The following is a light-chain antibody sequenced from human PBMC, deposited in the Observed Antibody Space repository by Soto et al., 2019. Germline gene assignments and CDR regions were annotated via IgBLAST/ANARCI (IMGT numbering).Light chain of an antibody. Sequence: EIVLTQSPGTLSLSPGERATLSCMASQSVSSSYLAWYQQKPGQAPRLLIYGASSRATGIPDRFSGSGSGTDFTLTISRLEPEDFAVYYCQQWTFGQGTKVDI. CDR1: QSVSSSY. V-gene: IGKV3-20*01. J-gene: IGKJ1*01. CDR2: GAS. CDR3: QQWT.